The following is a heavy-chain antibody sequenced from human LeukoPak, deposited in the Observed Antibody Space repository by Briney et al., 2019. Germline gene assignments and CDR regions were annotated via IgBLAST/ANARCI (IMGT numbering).Heavy chain of an antibody. D-gene: IGHD5-24*01. V-gene: IGHV3-23*01. CDR1: GFAFSSHG. CDR3: AKDDAWLQFNY. J-gene: IGHJ4*02. CDR2: ISPSAVIT. Sequence: GGSLRLSCAVSGFAFSSHGMNWVRQAPGKGLEWISCISPSAVITYYAGSVKGRFPLSRDNSENTLYPHMNSLRAGDTAVYFCAKDDAWLQFNYWGQGTLVTVSS.